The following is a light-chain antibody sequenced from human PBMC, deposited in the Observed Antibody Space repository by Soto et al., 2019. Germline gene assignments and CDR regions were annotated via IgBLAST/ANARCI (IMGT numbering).Light chain of an antibody. J-gene: IGLJ2*01. CDR2: DVT. Sequence: QSALTQPASVSGSPGQSITISCTGTSSDVGGLNYVSWYQQHPGKAPKLVIYDVTNRPSGVSNRFSGSKSGNTASLTISGLQAEDEADYYCGSYIRSSGVFGGGTKVTVL. CDR3: GSYIRSSGV. V-gene: IGLV2-14*01. CDR1: SSDVGGLNY.